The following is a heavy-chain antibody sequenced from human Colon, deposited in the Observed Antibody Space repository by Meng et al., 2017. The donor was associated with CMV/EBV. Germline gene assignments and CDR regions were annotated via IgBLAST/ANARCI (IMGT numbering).Heavy chain of an antibody. CDR2: IYSGGTT. CDR1: GFPFTSG. V-gene: IGHV3-NL1*01. D-gene: IGHD2-2*01. CDR3: ASIPRWTSVVPEVKDF. Sequence: GESLKISCEASGFPFTSGMHWVRQAPEKGLEWVAIIYSGGTTYYADSVKGRFTISRDNSKNTLYLQMNSLRGEDTAVYYCASIPRWTSVVPEVKDFWGQGTVVTVSS. J-gene: IGHJ4*02.